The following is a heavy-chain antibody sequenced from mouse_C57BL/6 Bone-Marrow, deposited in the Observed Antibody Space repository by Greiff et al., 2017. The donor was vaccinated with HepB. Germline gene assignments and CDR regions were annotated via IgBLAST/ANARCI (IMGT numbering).Heavy chain of an antibody. V-gene: IGHV5-6*01. CDR1: GFTFSTSG. J-gene: IGHJ2*01. Sequence: EVMLVESGGDLVKPGGSLKLSCVASGFTFSTSGMSWVRQTPDKRLEWVATINTGGTYTYYPDSVKGRFTISKDTARSTLFLQMSSLKSEDTGIYYCARDRFDYYFDYWRQGTTLTVSS. CDR2: INTGGTYT. D-gene: IGHD2-14*01. CDR3: ARDRFDYYFDY.